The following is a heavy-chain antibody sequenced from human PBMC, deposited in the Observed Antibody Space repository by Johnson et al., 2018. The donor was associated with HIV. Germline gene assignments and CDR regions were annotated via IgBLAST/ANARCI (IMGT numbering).Heavy chain of an antibody. J-gene: IGHJ3*01. Sequence: QEQLVESGGGVVQPGRSLRLSCAASGFIFSTYGMHWVRQAPGRGLEWVAIISYDGNNKDYADSVKGRFTISRDNSKNTLFLQMNSLRTEDTAVYFCASEASFAPRPETAFDVWGQGTKVTVSS. V-gene: IGHV3-30-3*01. CDR3: ASEASFAPRPETAFDV. CDR2: ISYDGNNK. D-gene: IGHD2/OR15-2a*01. CDR1: GFIFSTYG.